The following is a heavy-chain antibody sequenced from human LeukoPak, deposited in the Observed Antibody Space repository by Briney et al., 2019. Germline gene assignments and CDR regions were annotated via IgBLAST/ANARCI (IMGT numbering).Heavy chain of an antibody. D-gene: IGHD1-7*01. Sequence: SETLSLTCTVSGGSISDYYWSWVRQPPGKGLEWIGYIYTSGSTNYNPSLKSRVTMSVDTSKSQFSLNLSSVTAADTAVYYCATLTPITATSGGHRGQGTLVTVSS. CDR3: ATLTPITATSGGH. J-gene: IGHJ1*01. CDR2: IYTSGST. V-gene: IGHV4-4*09. CDR1: GGSISDYY.